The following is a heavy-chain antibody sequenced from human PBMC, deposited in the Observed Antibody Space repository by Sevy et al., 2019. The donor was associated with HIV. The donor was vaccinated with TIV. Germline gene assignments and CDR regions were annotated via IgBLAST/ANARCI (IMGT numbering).Heavy chain of an antibody. CDR1: GFTFSSYA. J-gene: IGHJ4*02. V-gene: IGHV3-30-3*01. D-gene: IGHD1-26*01. Sequence: GGSLRLSCAASGFTFSSYAMHWVRQAPGKGLEWVAVISYDGSNKYYAYSVKGRFTISSDNSKNTLYLQMNSLVAEDTAVDYCARETPGWESIVASGYFDYWGQGTLVTVSS. CDR2: ISYDGSNK. CDR3: ARETPGWESIVASGYFDY.